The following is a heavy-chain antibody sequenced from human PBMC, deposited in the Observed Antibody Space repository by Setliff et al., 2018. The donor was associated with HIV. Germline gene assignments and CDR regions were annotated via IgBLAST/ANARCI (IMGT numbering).Heavy chain of an antibody. Sequence: PGESLKISCKGSGYSFTTHWIGWVRQMPGKGLEWMGIIYPGDSDTRYSPPFQGQVTISADKSISTAYLQWTSLKASDTAMYYCARQMAVSGAFDIWGQGTMVTVSS. D-gene: IGHD6-19*01. CDR3: ARQMAVSGAFDI. CDR1: GYSFTTHW. J-gene: IGHJ3*02. V-gene: IGHV5-51*01. CDR2: IYPGDSDT.